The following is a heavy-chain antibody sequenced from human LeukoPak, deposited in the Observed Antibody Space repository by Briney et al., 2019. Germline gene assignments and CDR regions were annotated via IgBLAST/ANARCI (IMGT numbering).Heavy chain of an antibody. CDR3: AKAGSMSWYDY. V-gene: IGHV3-23*01. D-gene: IGHD6-13*01. J-gene: IGHJ4*02. CDR2: ISGSGGST. Sequence: GGSLRLSCAASGFTFSSYAMSWVRQAPGKGLEWVSAISGSGGSTYYADSVKGRFTISRDNSKSTLSLQMNSLRGEDTAVYYCAKAGSMSWYDYWGQGTLVTVSS. CDR1: GFTFSSYA.